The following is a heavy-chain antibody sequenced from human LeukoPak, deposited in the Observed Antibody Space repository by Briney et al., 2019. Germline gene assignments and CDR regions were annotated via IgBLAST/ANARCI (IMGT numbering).Heavy chain of an antibody. J-gene: IGHJ4*02. CDR2: INHSGST. Sequence: SETLSLTCAVYGGSFSGYYWSWIRQPPGKGLEWIGEINHSGSTNYNPSLKSRVTISVDTSKNQFSLKLSSVTAADTAVYYGARNPQVGGPIEYWGQGTLVNVSS. V-gene: IGHV4-34*01. CDR3: ARNPQVGGPIEY. D-gene: IGHD1-26*01. CDR1: GGSFSGYY.